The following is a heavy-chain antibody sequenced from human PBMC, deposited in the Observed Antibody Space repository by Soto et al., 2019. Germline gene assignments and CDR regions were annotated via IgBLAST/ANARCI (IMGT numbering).Heavy chain of an antibody. CDR3: ARDRATFDY. V-gene: IGHV3-23*01. D-gene: IGHD1-26*01. CDR2: ISGSGSNT. J-gene: IGHJ4*02. Sequence: GGSLRLSCAASGFTFTSYAMSWVRLTPGKGLEWVSAISGSGSNTFYADSVRGRFTISRDNSKNTVFLQMNNLRAEDTAVYFCARDRATFDYWGQGTRGPVSA. CDR1: GFTFTSYA.